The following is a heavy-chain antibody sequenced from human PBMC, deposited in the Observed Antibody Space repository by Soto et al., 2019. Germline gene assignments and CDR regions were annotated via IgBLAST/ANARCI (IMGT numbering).Heavy chain of an antibody. Sequence: PAETLSLTCTVSGGSISSGGYYWSWIRQHPGKGLEWFGNINYSGSTYYNPSLKRRVTISVNTSKKQFSLKLSSVTEADTTVYYCTRGAYECDYWGQGTLVTVSS. J-gene: IGHJ4*02. V-gene: IGHV4-31*03. CDR3: TRGAYECDY. D-gene: IGHD5-12*01. CDR2: INYSGST. CDR1: GGSISSGGYY.